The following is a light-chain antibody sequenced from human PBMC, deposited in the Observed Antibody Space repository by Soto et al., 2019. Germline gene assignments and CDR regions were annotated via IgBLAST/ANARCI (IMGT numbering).Light chain of an antibody. V-gene: IGLV8-61*01. Sequence: QAVVTQEPSFSVSPGRTVTLTCGLSSGSVSTSYYPSWYQQTPGQAPRTLIYSTNTRSSGVPDRFSGSILGNKAALTITGAQADDGSEYYCVLYIGSGIWVFGGGTKLTVL. CDR1: SGSVSTSYY. J-gene: IGLJ3*02. CDR3: VLYIGSGIWV. CDR2: STN.